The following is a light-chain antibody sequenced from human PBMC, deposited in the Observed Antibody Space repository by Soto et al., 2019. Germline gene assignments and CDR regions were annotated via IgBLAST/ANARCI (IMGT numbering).Light chain of an antibody. Sequence: EIVLTQSPGTLSLSPGERATLSCRASQSVSSSFLAWYQQKPGQAPRLLIYDASTRAPGIPARFSGSGSGTELTLTISSLQSDDFALYYCQQYEKWPPSITFGQGTRLEIK. CDR1: QSVSSS. CDR3: QQYEKWPPSIT. J-gene: IGKJ5*01. CDR2: DAS. V-gene: IGKV3-15*01.